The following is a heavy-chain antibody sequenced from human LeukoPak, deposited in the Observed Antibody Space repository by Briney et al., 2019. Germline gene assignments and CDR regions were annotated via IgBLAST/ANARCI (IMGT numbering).Heavy chain of an antibody. CDR1: GGTFSSYA. D-gene: IGHD4-23*01. V-gene: IGHV1-69*13. CDR3: ARESLTTVVTCDY. Sequence: SVKVSCKASGGTFSSYAIIWVRQAPGQGLEWMGGIIPIFGTANYAQKFQGRVTITADESTSTAYMELSSLRSEDTAVYYCARESLTTVVTCDYWGQGTLVTVSS. J-gene: IGHJ4*02. CDR2: IIPIFGTA.